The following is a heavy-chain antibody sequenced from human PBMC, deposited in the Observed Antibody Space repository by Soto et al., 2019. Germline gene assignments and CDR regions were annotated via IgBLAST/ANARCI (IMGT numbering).Heavy chain of an antibody. D-gene: IGHD2-2*01. J-gene: IGHJ6*02. CDR1: GGSISSYY. CDR2: IYYSGST. Sequence: QVQLQESGPGLVKPSETLSLTCTVSGGSISSYYWSWIRQPPGKGLEWIGYIYYSGSTNYNPSLIIRGPISVDTSKNQFSLKLSSVTAADPAVYYCASPSSYYYGMDVWGQGTTVTVSS. V-gene: IGHV4-59*01. CDR3: ASPSSYYYGMDV.